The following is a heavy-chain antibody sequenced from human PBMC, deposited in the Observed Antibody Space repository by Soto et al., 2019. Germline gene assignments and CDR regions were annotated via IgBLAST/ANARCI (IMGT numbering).Heavy chain of an antibody. CDR3: ARVSTVTPVGYYGMDV. D-gene: IGHD4-4*01. V-gene: IGHV1-69*01. Sequence: QVQLVQSGAEVKKPGSSVKVSCKASGGTFSNYAISWVRQAPGQGLEWMGGITPIFGTTTYAQRSQGRVTITADESPTTAHMELRSLRSEDTAVYYCARVSTVTPVGYYGMDVWGQGTTVTVSS. J-gene: IGHJ6*02. CDR2: ITPIFGTT. CDR1: GGTFSNYA.